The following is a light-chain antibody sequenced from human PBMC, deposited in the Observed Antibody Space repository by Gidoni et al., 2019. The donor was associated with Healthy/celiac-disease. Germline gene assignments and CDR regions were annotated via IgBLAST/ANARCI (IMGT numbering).Light chain of an antibody. Sequence: DRQMTQSPSSQSASAGDRVTLTCRASQSISSYLNWYQQKPGKAPKLLIYAASSLQSGVPSRFSGSGSGTDFTLTISSLQPEDFATYYCQQSYSTPFTFGPGTKVDIK. CDR2: AAS. V-gene: IGKV1-39*01. CDR3: QQSYSTPFT. CDR1: QSISSY. J-gene: IGKJ3*01.